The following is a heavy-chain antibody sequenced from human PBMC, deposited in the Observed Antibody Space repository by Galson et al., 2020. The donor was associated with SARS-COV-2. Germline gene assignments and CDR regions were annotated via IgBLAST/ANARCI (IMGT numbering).Heavy chain of an antibody. CDR3: AKDQGDYRYYGMDV. CDR2: MSYDGSKE. J-gene: IGHJ6*02. V-gene: IGHV3-30*18. Sequence: GGSPRLSCAASGFSFSDYGMHWVRQTPGKGLEWVAVMSYDGSKEYYSDSVKGRFSISRDNSKNTLSLQMNSLGPEDTAISFCAKDQGDYRYYGMDVWGQGTAVTVSS. D-gene: IGHD4-17*01. CDR1: GFSFSDYG.